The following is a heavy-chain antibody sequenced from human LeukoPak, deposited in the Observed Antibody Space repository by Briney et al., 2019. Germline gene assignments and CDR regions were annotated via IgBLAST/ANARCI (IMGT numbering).Heavy chain of an antibody. D-gene: IGHD5-12*01. CDR1: GYTFTGYY. CDR2: INPNSGGT. J-gene: IGHJ4*02. CDR3: ARSDGYSGYDYEDY. Sequence: ASVKVSCKASGYTFTGYYMHWVRQAPGQGLEWTGWINPNSGGTNYAQKFQGRVTMTRDTSISTAYMELSRLRSDDTAVYYCARSDGYSGYDYEDYWGQGTLVTVSS. V-gene: IGHV1-2*02.